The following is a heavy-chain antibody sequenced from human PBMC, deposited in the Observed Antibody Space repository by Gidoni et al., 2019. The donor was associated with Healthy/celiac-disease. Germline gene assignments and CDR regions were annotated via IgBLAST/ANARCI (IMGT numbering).Heavy chain of an antibody. CDR1: GFPFSSYG. Sequence: QVQLVESGGGVVQPGRSLRLSCAASGFPFSSYGMHWVRQAPGKGLEWVAVIWYDGSNKYYADSVKGRFTISRDNSKNTLYLQMNSLRAEDTAVYYCAREVAGYCSGGSCYPGWFDPWGQGTLVTVSS. J-gene: IGHJ5*02. D-gene: IGHD2-15*01. CDR3: AREVAGYCSGGSCYPGWFDP. CDR2: IWYDGSNK. V-gene: IGHV3-33*01.